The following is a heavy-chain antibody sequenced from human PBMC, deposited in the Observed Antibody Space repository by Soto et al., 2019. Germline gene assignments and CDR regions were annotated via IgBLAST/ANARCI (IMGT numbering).Heavy chain of an antibody. V-gene: IGHV3-23*01. Sequence: PGGSLRLSSADSGFSFSSYSISWLRHTLGTGLDWVAATTAPGDRTYYADSVTDRFTISRDNSKKTHYLQMTRLRAEDTAMYYCATMNGYFEYWGQGT. CDR2: TTAPGDRT. J-gene: IGHJ4*02. CDR3: ATMNGYFEY. D-gene: IGHD3-22*01. CDR1: GFSFSSYS.